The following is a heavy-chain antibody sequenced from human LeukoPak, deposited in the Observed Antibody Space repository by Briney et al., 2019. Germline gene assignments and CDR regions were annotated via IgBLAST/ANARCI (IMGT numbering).Heavy chain of an antibody. Sequence: TGGSLRLSCAASGFTFDDYAMHWVRQAPGKGLEWVSGISWNSGSIGYADSVKGRFTISRDNAKNSLYLQMNSLRAEDMALYYCAKDIGAISSYYFDYWGQGTLVTVSS. CDR1: GFTFDDYA. CDR3: AKDIGAISSYYFDY. D-gene: IGHD3-10*01. V-gene: IGHV3-9*03. CDR2: ISWNSGSI. J-gene: IGHJ4*02.